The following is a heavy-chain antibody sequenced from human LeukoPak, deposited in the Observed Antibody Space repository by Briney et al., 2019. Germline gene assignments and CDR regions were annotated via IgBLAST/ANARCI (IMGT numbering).Heavy chain of an antibody. CDR1: GFTFSSYG. CDR3: AKDWGPRISYFDWVLFRYYGMDV. J-gene: IGHJ6*02. CDR2: ISYDGSNK. Sequence: GGSLRLSCAASGFTFSSYGMHWVRQAPGKGLEWVAVISYDGSNKYYADSVKGRFTISRDNSKNTLYLQMNSLRAEDTAVYYCAKDWGPRISYFDWVLFRYYGMDVWGQGTTVTVSS. D-gene: IGHD3-9*01. V-gene: IGHV3-30*18.